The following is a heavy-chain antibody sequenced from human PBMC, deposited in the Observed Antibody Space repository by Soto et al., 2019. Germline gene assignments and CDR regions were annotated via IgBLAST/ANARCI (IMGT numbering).Heavy chain of an antibody. V-gene: IGHV4-34*01. D-gene: IGHD2-2*01. CDR1: GGSFSGYY. Sequence: PSETLSLTCAVYGGSFSGYYWSWIRQPPGKGLEWIGEINHSGSTNYNPSLKSRVTISVDTSKNQFSLKLSSVTAADTAVYYCARQLPVVPAAMDYYYYMDVWGKGTTVTVSS. CDR3: ARQLPVVPAAMDYYYYMDV. J-gene: IGHJ6*03. CDR2: INHSGST.